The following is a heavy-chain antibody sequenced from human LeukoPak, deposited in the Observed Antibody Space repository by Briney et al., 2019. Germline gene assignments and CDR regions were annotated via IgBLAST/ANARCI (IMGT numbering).Heavy chain of an antibody. D-gene: IGHD3-10*01. CDR3: AGLTLGVRPAGFQH. Sequence: SETLSLTCIVSGGSNSSYYWNWVRQPPGKGLEWIGCIYYSGSTNFNPSLKSRVTISLDTSKNQFSLKLNSVTAADTAVYYCAGLTLGVRPAGFQHWGQGTLVTVSS. V-gene: IGHV4-59*08. CDR1: GGSNSSYY. J-gene: IGHJ1*01. CDR2: IYYSGST.